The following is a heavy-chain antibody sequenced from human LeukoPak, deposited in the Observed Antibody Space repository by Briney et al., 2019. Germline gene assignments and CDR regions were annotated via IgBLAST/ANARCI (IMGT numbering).Heavy chain of an antibody. J-gene: IGHJ4*02. D-gene: IGHD6-19*01. CDR1: GYTFTSYG. CDR3: ARGVLEQWLVL. CDR2: ISAYNDNT. V-gene: IGHV1-18*01. Sequence: GASVKVSCKASGYTFTSYGISWVRQAPGQGLEWMGWISAYNDNTNYAQRLQGRVAMTIDTSTSTAYMELRSLRSDDTAVYYCARGVLEQWLVLWGQGTLVTVSS.